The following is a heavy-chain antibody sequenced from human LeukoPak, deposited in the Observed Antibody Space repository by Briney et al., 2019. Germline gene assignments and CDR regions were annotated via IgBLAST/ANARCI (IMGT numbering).Heavy chain of an antibody. V-gene: IGHV3-53*01. J-gene: IGHJ4*02. CDR1: GLTVSTSY. Sequence: PGGSLRLSCAASGLTVSTSYMNWVRQAPGKGLEWVSVIYGGGSTYYADSVRGRFTISRDNSKNTLYLQMNSLRAEDTAVYFCARGYSSGWPDFWGQGTLVTVS. D-gene: IGHD6-25*01. CDR3: ARGYSSGWPDF. CDR2: IYGGGST.